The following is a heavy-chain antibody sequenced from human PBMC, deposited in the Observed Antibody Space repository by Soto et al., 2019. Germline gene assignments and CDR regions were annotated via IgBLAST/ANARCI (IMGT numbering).Heavy chain of an antibody. CDR3: ARDHEDTAMVNVIYYYYGMDV. J-gene: IGHJ6*02. CDR2: IIPIFGTA. D-gene: IGHD5-18*01. CDR1: GGTFSSYA. Sequence: SVKVSCKASGGTFSSYAISWVRQAPGQGLEWMGGIIPIFGTANYAQKFQGRVTITADESTSTAYMELSSLRSEDTAVYYCARDHEDTAMVNVIYYYYGMDVWGQGTTVTVSS. V-gene: IGHV1-69*13.